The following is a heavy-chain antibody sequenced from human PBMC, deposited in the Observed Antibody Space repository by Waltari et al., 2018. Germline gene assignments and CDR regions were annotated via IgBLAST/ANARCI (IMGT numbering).Heavy chain of an antibody. CDR2: KYTTGSA. J-gene: IGHJ3*01. V-gene: IGHV4-61*02. CDR1: GGSITTGFYY. CDR3: ARGGQIVRPRPLDL. Sequence: QMQLQESDPGLLKPSQTLSLACTVSGGSITTGFYYWTWIRQPAAKGLEWIGRKYTTGSADYNPALGSRLTISLDTSKNQFFLKLDSVTAADTAVYYCARGGQIVRPRPLDLWGPGTLVTVSS. D-gene: IGHD6-6*01.